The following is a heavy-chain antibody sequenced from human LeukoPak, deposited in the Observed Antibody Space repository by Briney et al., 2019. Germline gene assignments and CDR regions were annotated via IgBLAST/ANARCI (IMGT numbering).Heavy chain of an antibody. D-gene: IGHD3-3*01. J-gene: IGHJ4*02. CDR1: GFTFSSYW. CDR3: ARVAPYYDFWSGYYLFDY. V-gene: IGHV3-74*01. CDR2: INSDGSST. Sequence: SGGSLRLSCAASGFTFSSYWMHWVRQAPGKGLVWVSRINSDGSSTSYADSVKGRFTISRDNAKNTLYLQMNSLRAEDTAVYYCARVAPYYDFWSGYYLFDYWGQGTLVTVSS.